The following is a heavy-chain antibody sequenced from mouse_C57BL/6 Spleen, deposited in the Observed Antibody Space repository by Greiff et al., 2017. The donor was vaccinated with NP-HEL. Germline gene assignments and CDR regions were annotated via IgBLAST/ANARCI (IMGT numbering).Heavy chain of an antibody. J-gene: IGHJ2*01. Sequence: QVQLQQSGAELVRPGASVKLSCKASGYTFTDYYINWVKQRPGQGLEWIARIYPGSGNTYYNEKFKGKATLTAEKSSSTAYMQLSSLTSEDSAVYFCARGMVTYYFDYWGQGTTLTVSS. V-gene: IGHV1-76*01. D-gene: IGHD2-1*01. CDR1: GYTFTDYY. CDR3: ARGMVTYYFDY. CDR2: IYPGSGNT.